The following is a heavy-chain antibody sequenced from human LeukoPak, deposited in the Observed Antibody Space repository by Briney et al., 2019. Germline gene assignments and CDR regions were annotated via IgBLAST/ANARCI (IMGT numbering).Heavy chain of an antibody. J-gene: IGHJ5*02. D-gene: IGHD3-9*01. CDR1: GNSISSGDYY. CDR3: ARLTGYSSESWFDP. V-gene: IGHV4-61*02. Sequence: SETLSLTCTVSGNSISSGDYYWSWIRQPAGKGLEWIGRIYTSGSTTYNPSLKSRVTISGDTSENQFSLRLSSVTAADTAVYYCARLTGYSSESWFDPWGQGTLVTVSS. CDR2: IYTSGST.